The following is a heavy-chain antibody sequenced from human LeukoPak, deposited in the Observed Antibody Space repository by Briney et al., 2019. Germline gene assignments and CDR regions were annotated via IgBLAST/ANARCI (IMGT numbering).Heavy chain of an antibody. Sequence: PGGSLRLSCAASGFTVSSNHMSWVRQAPGKGLEWVSVIYSGGSTYYADSVKGRFTISRDNSKNTLYLQMNSLRAEDTAVYCCARVVSLRYFDYWGQGTLVTVSS. CDR3: ARVVSLRYFDY. D-gene: IGHD3-10*01. CDR1: GFTVSSNH. CDR2: IYSGGST. V-gene: IGHV3-53*01. J-gene: IGHJ4*02.